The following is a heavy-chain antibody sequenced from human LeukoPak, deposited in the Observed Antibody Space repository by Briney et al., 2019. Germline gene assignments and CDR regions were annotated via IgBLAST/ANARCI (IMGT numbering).Heavy chain of an antibody. V-gene: IGHV3-30-3*01. CDR2: ILYDGSNK. D-gene: IGHD2-2*01. CDR1: GFTFSSST. Sequence: PGPSLRLSCAASGFTFSSSTLHWVRQAPGQGLEWVAVILYDGSNKYYTDSVKDRFTISRDNSKNTLYLQINSLRVEDTALYYCARGVARSSTSSVDYWGQGTLVTVSS. J-gene: IGHJ4*02. CDR3: ARGVARSSTSSVDY.